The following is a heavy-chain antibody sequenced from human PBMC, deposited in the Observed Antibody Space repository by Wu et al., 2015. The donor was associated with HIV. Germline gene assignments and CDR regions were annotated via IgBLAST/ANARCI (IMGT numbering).Heavy chain of an antibody. D-gene: IGHD4-23*01. J-gene: IGHJ5*02. V-gene: IGHV1-2*02. CDR3: AKESKSTGGGGWFDP. CDR1: GYTFIGYY. Sequence: QVKLVQSGAEVKKPGASVKVSCKASGYTFIGYYLHWVRQAPGQGLEWMGWINPNSGGTNYAQKFQGRVTMTRDTSISTAYMELSRLRSDDTAVYYCAKESKSTGGGGWFDPWGQGTLVTVSS. CDR2: INPNSGGT.